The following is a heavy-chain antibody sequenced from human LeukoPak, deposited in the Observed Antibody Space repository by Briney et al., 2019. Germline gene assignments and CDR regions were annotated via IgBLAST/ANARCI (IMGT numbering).Heavy chain of an antibody. CDR1: GGTFISYA. CDR3: ARVSPPGGDYVDY. CDR2: IIPIFGTA. Sequence: SVKVSCKASGGTFISYAISWVRQAPGQGLVWMGGIIPIFGTANYAQKFQGRVTITADESTSTAYMELSSLRSEDTAVYYCARVSPPGGDYVDYWGQGTLVTVSS. D-gene: IGHD2/OR15-2a*01. V-gene: IGHV1-69*13. J-gene: IGHJ4*02.